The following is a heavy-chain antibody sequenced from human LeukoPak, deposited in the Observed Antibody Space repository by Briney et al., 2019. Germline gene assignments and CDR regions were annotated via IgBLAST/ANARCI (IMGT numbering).Heavy chain of an antibody. CDR1: GASIGSYF. J-gene: IGHJ5*01. CDR2: IYYGGGT. D-gene: IGHD4-17*01. V-gene: IGHV4-59*01. Sequence: PSETLSLTCTVSGASIGSYFWSWIRQPPGKGLEWIGYIYYGGGTNYNPSFESRITFSVDTSKNRISLNLTSVTASDTAIYYCARERGDYDSDNWFDSWGQGTLVTVSS. CDR3: ARERGDYDSDNWFDS.